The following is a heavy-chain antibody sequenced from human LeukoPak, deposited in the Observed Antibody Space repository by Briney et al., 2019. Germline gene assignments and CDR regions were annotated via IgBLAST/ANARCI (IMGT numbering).Heavy chain of an antibody. CDR2: IIPILGIA. V-gene: IGHV1-69*04. CDR3: ARGHDYGDYVVEDY. D-gene: IGHD4-17*01. Sequence: SVKVSCKASGGTFSSYAISWVRQAPGQGLEWMGRIIPILGIANYAQKFQGRVTITADKSTSTAYMELSSLRSEDTAVYYCARGHDYGDYVVEDYWGQGTLVTVSS. CDR1: GGTFSSYA. J-gene: IGHJ4*02.